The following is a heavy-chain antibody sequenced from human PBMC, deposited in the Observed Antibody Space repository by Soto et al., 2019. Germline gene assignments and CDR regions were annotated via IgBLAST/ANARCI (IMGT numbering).Heavy chain of an antibody. V-gene: IGHV4-38-2*01. D-gene: IGHD6-19*01. J-gene: IGHJ4*02. CDR3: ARGKTVAATAY. CDR1: GDSISSDYY. CDR2: IYQSGST. Sequence: QVQLQESGPGLVKPSETLSLTCAVSGDSISSDYYWGWIRQPPGKGLEWIGSIYQSGSTYYNPPLKSRVTISLDTSKNQVSIKLSSVTAADTDVYYCARGKTVAATAYWGQGTLVTVSS.